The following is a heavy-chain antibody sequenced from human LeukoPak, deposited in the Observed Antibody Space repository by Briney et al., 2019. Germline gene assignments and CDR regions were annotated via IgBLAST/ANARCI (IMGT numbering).Heavy chain of an antibody. J-gene: IGHJ6*02. D-gene: IGHD3-16*01. CDR2: ISNDGSNK. V-gene: IGHV3-30*04. CDR3: SRGGGLDV. Sequence: PGGSLRLSCAASGFTFSSYAMHWVRQAPGKGLEWVAVISNDGSNKEYTDPVKGRLTISRDISKNTLYLQMNSLRAEDTAVYYCSRGGGLDVWGQGATVTVSS. CDR1: GFTFSSYA.